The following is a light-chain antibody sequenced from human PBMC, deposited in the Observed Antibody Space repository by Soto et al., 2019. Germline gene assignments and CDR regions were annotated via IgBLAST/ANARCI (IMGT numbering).Light chain of an antibody. CDR3: QESYNTLTFT. V-gene: IGKV1-39*01. Sequence: DIQMTQSPSSLSSXXXXXXXXXXXXSQSISNYLNWYQQKPGKAPKLLIFAASNLXXGVPSRFSGSGSGTDFTLTISSLQPEDFATYYCQESYNTLTFTLGPGTKVDI. J-gene: IGKJ3*01. CDR1: QSISNY. CDR2: AAS.